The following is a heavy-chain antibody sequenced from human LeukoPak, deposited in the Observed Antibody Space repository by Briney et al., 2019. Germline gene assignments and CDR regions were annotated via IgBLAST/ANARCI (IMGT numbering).Heavy chain of an antibody. Sequence: PSQTLSLTCTVSGGSISSGSYYWSWIRQPAGKGLEWIGRIYTSGSTNYNPSLKSRVTISVDTSKNQFSLKLSSVTAADTAVYYCARDGGRDMVRGVIIYWGQGTLVTVSS. CDR2: IYTSGST. D-gene: IGHD3-10*01. J-gene: IGHJ4*02. CDR1: GGSISSGSYY. CDR3: ARDGGRDMVRGVIIY. V-gene: IGHV4-61*02.